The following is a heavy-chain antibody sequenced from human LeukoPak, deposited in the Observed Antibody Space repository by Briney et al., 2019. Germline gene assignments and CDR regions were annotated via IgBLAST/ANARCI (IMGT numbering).Heavy chain of an antibody. J-gene: IGHJ4*02. CDR2: IYYSGST. V-gene: IGHV4-59*02. Sequence: PSETLSLTCTVSGGSVSSYDWGWIRQPPGKGLEWIAYIYYSGSTSYNPSLKSRLTISVDTSKNQFSLKLSSGTAADTAVYYCARVLNYCGGDCYDYWGQGTLVTVSS. CDR1: GGSVSSYD. D-gene: IGHD2-21*01. CDR3: ARVLNYCGGDCYDY.